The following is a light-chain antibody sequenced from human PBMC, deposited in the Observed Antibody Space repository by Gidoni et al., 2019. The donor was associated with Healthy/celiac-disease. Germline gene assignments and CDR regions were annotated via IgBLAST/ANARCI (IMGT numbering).Light chain of an antibody. CDR1: QSISSY. CDR2: AAS. V-gene: IGKV1-39*01. J-gene: IGKJ1*01. CDR3: QQSYSTPRT. Sequence: DIQMTKSPSSRSASVGDRVTITCRASQSISSYLNWYQQKPGKAPKLLIYAASSLQSGVPSRFSGSGSGTDFTVTISSLQPEDFATYYCQQSYSTPRTFGQGTKVEIK.